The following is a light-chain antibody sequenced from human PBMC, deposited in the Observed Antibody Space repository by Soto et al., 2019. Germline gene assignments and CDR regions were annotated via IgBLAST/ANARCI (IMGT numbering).Light chain of an antibody. Sequence: QSVLTQPPSASGSPGQSVAISCTGTSSDVGGYNYVSWYQHHPGKAPTLMIYEVSRRPSGVSVRFSGSKSGNTAPLTVSGLQAADEADYYCSSYSGSSNRVFGGGTQLTVL. CDR3: SSYSGSSNRV. CDR2: EVS. J-gene: IGLJ3*02. CDR1: SSDVGGYNY. V-gene: IGLV2-8*01.